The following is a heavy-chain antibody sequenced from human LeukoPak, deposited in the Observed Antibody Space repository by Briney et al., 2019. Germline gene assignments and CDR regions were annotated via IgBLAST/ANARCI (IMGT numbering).Heavy chain of an antibody. D-gene: IGHD6-19*01. V-gene: IGHV3-30*18. CDR1: GFTFSSYG. CDR2: ISYDGSNK. J-gene: IGHJ4*02. CDR3: AKVKRWLAHYFDY. Sequence: GRSRRLSCAASGFTFSSYGMHWVRQAPGKGLEWVAVISYDGSNKYYADSVKGRFTISRDNSKNTLYLQMNSLRAEDTAVYYCAKVKRWLAHYFDYWGQGTLVTVSS.